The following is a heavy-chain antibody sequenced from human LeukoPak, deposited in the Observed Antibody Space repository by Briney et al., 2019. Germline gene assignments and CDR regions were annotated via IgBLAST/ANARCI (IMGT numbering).Heavy chain of an antibody. CDR2: ISSSSYI. V-gene: IGHV3-21*01. Sequence: GGSLRLSCAASGFTFSSYSMHWVRQAPGKGLEWVSSISSSSYIYYADSVKGRFTISRDNAKNSLYLQMNSLRAEDTAVYYCARGPLAVAGAFDIWGQGTMVTVSS. J-gene: IGHJ3*02. CDR3: ARGPLAVAGAFDI. D-gene: IGHD6-19*01. CDR1: GFTFSSYS.